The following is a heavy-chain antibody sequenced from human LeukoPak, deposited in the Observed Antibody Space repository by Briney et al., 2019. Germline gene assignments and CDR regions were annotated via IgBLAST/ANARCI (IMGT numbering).Heavy chain of an antibody. J-gene: IGHJ6*03. V-gene: IGHV4-39*07. CDR2: IYYSGST. CDR1: GGSISSSSYY. Sequence: PSETLSLTCTVSGGSISSSSYYWGWIRQPPGKGLEWIGSIYYSGSTYYNPSLKSRVTISVDTSKNQFSLKLSSVTAADTAVYYYAAPGVAEDYYYMDVWGKGTTVTVSS. D-gene: IGHD6-19*01. CDR3: AAPGVAEDYYYMDV.